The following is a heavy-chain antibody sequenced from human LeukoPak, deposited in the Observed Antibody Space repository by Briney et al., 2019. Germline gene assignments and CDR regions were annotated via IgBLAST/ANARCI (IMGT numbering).Heavy chain of an antibody. CDR1: GFTFSNCG. D-gene: IGHD3-9*01. CDR2: ITGGGFTT. CDR3: AIPRGYISFDRNY. V-gene: IGHV3-23*01. Sequence: GGSLRLSCAASGFTFSNCGLTWVRQAPGKGLEWVSAITGGGFTTFYADSVKGRFIISRDNSKNTLYLQMNSLRAEDTAVYYCAIPRGYISFDRNYWGQGTLVTVSS. J-gene: IGHJ4*02.